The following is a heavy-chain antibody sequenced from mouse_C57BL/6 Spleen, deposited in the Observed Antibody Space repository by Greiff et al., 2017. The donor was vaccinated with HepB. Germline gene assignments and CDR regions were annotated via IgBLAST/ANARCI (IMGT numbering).Heavy chain of an antibody. J-gene: IGHJ2*01. CDR1: GFTFSDYY. Sequence: DVQLVESGGGLVQPGGSLKLSCAASGFTFSDYYMYWVRQTPEKRLEWVAYISNGGGSTYYPDTVKGRFTISRDNAKNTLYLQMSRLKSEDTAMYYCARGHGSSYYFDYWGQGTTLTVSS. CDR3: ARGHGSSYYFDY. D-gene: IGHD1-1*01. V-gene: IGHV5-12*01. CDR2: ISNGGGST.